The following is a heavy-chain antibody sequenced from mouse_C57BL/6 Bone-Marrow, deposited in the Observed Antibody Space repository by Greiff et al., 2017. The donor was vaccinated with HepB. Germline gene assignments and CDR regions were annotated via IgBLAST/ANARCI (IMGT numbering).Heavy chain of an antibody. CDR1: GFTFSSYG. CDR3: ARAGYVAWFAY. D-gene: IGHD3-1*01. Sequence: VQLKESGGDLVKPGGSLKLSCAASGFTFSSYGMSWVRQTPDKRLEWVATISSGGSYTYYPDSVKGRFTISRDNAKNTLYLQMSSLKSEDTAMYYCARAGYVAWFAYWGQGTLVTVSA. V-gene: IGHV5-6*01. CDR2: ISSGGSYT. J-gene: IGHJ3*01.